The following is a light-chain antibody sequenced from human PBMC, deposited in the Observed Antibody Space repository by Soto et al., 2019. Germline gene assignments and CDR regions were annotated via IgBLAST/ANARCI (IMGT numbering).Light chain of an antibody. CDR2: AAS. V-gene: IGKV1-12*01. CDR1: QDIRDW. J-gene: IGKJ3*01. Sequence: DIQMTQSPSSVSAYVGDRVTITCRASQDIRDWIAWYQQKLGKAPKLLISAASSLQSRVPSRFSGSGSGTDFSLTISSLQSEDFATYYCQQAFSFPFTFGPGTKVDIK. CDR3: QQAFSFPFT.